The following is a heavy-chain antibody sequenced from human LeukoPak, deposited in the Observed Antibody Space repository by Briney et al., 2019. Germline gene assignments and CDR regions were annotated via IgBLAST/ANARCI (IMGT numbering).Heavy chain of an antibody. CDR3: VRGRGSGSYYDY. V-gene: IGHV3-74*01. J-gene: IGHJ4*02. D-gene: IGHD3-10*01. Sequence: GGSLRLSCAASGFTFSSYWMHWVRQAPGKGLVWVSRITTDGSTTNYAGSVKGRFTISRDNAKNTLYLQMNSLRAEDTAVYYCVRGRGSGSYYDYWGQGTLVTVSS. CDR2: ITTDGSTT. CDR1: GFTFSSYW.